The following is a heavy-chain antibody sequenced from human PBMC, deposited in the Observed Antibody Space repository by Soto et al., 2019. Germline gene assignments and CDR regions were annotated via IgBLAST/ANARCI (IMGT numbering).Heavy chain of an antibody. D-gene: IGHD2-2*01. CDR1: SGSISSSNW. V-gene: IGHV4-4*02. Sequence: SETLSLTCAVSSGSISSSNWWSWVRQPPGKGLEWIGEIYHSGSTNYNPSLKSRVTISVDKSKNQFSLKLSSVTAADTAVYYCARAEPAAPYYYYYYMDVWGKGTTVTVSS. CDR2: IYHSGST. J-gene: IGHJ6*03. CDR3: ARAEPAAPYYYYYYMDV.